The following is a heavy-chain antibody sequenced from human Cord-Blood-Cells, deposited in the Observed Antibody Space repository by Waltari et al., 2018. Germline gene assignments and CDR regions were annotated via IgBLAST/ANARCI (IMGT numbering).Heavy chain of an antibody. V-gene: IGHV4-39*07. CDR3: ARPGYYDSSGYYFDY. CDR2: IYYSGST. J-gene: IGHJ4*02. Sequence: QLQLQESGPGLVKPSETLSLTCTVPGGSISSSSYYWGWFRQPPGKGLEWIGSIYYSGSTYYNPSLKSRVTISVDTSKNQFSLKLSSVTAADTAVYYCARPGYYDSSGYYFDYWGQGTLVTVSS. D-gene: IGHD3-22*01. CDR1: GGSISSSSYY.